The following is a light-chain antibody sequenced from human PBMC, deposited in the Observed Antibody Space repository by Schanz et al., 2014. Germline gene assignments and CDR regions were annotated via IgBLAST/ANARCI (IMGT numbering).Light chain of an antibody. CDR2: GAS. CDR1: QSVSNN. V-gene: IGKV3-15*01. Sequence: EIVLTQSPGTLSLSPGERATLSCRASQSVSNNLAWYQQKPGQAPRLLIYGASTRATGVPARFSASGSGTEFTLTISSLQSEDFAVYYCQQHNNWPWTFGQGTKVEI. CDR3: QQHNNWPWT. J-gene: IGKJ1*01.